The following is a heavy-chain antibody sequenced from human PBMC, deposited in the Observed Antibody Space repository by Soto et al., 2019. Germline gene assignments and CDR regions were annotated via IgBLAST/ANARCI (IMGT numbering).Heavy chain of an antibody. J-gene: IGHJ6*02. Sequence: SETLSLTCTVSGGSVSSGSYYWSWIRQPPGKGLEWIGYIYYSGSTNYNPSLKSRVTISVDTSKNQFSLKLSSVTAADTAVYYCASTYYYDSSGLGDYYYYDMDVWGQGTTVTV. CDR3: ASTYYYDSSGLGDYYYYDMDV. CDR2: IYYSGST. CDR1: GGSVSSGSYY. V-gene: IGHV4-61*01. D-gene: IGHD3-22*01.